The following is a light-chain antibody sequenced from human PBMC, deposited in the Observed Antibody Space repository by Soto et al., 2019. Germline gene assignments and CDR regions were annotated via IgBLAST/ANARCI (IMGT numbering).Light chain of an antibody. Sequence: EIVLTQSPGSLSLSPGERATLSCRASQSVYFSYLAWYQQKSGQAPRLLIHGAISRAAGIPDRFSGSDSGRDFNLFINGVTPEDSAVYYCQQYGSSPYTFGRGTRLEI. CDR2: GAI. CDR3: QQYGSSPYT. V-gene: IGKV3-20*01. J-gene: IGKJ5*01. CDR1: QSVYFSY.